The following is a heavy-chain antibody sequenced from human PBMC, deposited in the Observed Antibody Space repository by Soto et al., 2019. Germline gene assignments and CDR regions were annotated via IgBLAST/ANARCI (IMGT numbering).Heavy chain of an antibody. CDR1: GGSFSGYY. CDR3: ARDKGYCSSTSCHTSRYYYYGMDV. D-gene: IGHD2-2*01. J-gene: IGHJ6*02. V-gene: IGHV4-34*01. Sequence: QVQLQQWGAGLLKPSETLSLTCAVYGGSFSGYYWSWIRQPPGKGLEWIGEINHSGSTNYNPSLKSRVTLPVDTSKNQFSLKLSSVTAADTAVYYCARDKGYCSSTSCHTSRYYYYGMDVWGQGTTVTVSS. CDR2: INHSGST.